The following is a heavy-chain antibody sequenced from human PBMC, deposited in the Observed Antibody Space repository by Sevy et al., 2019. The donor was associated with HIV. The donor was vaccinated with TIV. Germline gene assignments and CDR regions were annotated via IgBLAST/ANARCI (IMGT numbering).Heavy chain of an antibody. CDR2: ISSSGTTI. D-gene: IGHD3-22*01. CDR1: GFTFSSYE. Sequence: GGSLRLSCEASGFTFSSYEMNWVRQAPGKGLEWVSYISSSGTTIKYADSVKGRFTISRDNAKNSLYLQLNSLRAEDTAVYYCSRVVANYDKGFGPWGHGTLATVSS. J-gene: IGHJ5*02. CDR3: SRVVANYDKGFGP. V-gene: IGHV3-48*03.